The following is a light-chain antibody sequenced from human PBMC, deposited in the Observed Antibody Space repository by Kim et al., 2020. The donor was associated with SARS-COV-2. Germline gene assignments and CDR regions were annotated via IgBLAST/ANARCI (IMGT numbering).Light chain of an antibody. Sequence: ALGKTVRINCKGDSLRKNPASWYQQKPGQAPILVMHDKKNVRPSGVPDRFSGSNSGNTAFLTITGAQVEDEATYYCGSRDSSGTGVFGGGTQLTVL. CDR3: GSRDSSGTGV. V-gene: IGLV3-19*01. J-gene: IGLJ3*02. CDR2: DKK. CDR1: SLRKNP.